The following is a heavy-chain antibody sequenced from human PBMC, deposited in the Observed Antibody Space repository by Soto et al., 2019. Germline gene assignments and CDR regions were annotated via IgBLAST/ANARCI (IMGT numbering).Heavy chain of an antibody. CDR2: ITGPGGSR. J-gene: IGHJ4*02. CDR3: AKERAALDRPYYFDS. Sequence: GGSLRLSCAASGFTFSNYAMNWVRQAPGKGLEWVSAITGPGGSRFYADSVEGRFTISRDNSRNTLFLLLTSLTPEDTAVYYCAKERAALDRPYYFDSWGPGTLVTVSS. CDR1: GFTFSNYA. V-gene: IGHV3-23*01. D-gene: IGHD6-13*01.